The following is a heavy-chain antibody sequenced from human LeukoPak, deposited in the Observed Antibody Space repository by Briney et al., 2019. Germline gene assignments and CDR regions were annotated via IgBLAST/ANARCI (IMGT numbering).Heavy chain of an antibody. CDR3: VRDFDWGPDY. Sequence: ASVKVSCKASGYTFTSYHMHWVRQAPGQGLEWMGWIYGHDGGTNFAQKFQDRVTMTRDTSITTAYMELTSLTPDDTAVYYCVRDFDWGPDYWGQGTLVTVSS. D-gene: IGHD3-9*01. J-gene: IGHJ4*02. CDR1: GYTFTSYH. V-gene: IGHV1-2*02. CDR2: IYGHDGGT.